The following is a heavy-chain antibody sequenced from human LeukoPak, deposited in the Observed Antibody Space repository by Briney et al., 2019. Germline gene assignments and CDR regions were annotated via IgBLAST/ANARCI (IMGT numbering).Heavy chain of an antibody. CDR1: GGSFSGYY. Sequence: SETLSLTCAVYGGSFSGYYWSWIRQPPGKGLEWIGEINHSGSTNYNPSLKSRVTISVDTSKNQFSLKLSSVTAADTAVYYCARWSEHGYYFDYWGQGTLVTVSS. V-gene: IGHV4-34*01. J-gene: IGHJ4*02. D-gene: IGHD1-14*01. CDR3: ARWSEHGYYFDY. CDR2: INHSGST.